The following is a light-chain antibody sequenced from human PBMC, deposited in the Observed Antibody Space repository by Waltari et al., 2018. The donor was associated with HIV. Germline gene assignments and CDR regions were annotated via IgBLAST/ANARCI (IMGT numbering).Light chain of an antibody. CDR3: QQYNSSPFT. Sequence: IVLTQSPGTLSLSPGERATLSGRASQSVDSSYFAWYQQKHGQAPRLLIYVASSRATGIPDRFTGSGSGTDFTLSISRLDPEDFALYYCQQYNSSPFTFGGGTRVEIK. CDR1: QSVDSSY. V-gene: IGKV3-20*01. J-gene: IGKJ4*01. CDR2: VAS.